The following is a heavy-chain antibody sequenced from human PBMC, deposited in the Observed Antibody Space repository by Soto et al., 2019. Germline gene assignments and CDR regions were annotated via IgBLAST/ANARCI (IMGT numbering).Heavy chain of an antibody. CDR3: ARVGQWELPPSWAFEI. V-gene: IGHV4-61*08. Sequence: PSETLSLTCTVSGGSIDSGDYYWSWIRQPPGKGLEWIGYVYYSGTTNYNPFLKSRVTLSLDKSKNQFSLKMNSVTAADTAVYYCARVGQWELPPSWAFEIWGQGTMVTVSS. D-gene: IGHD1-26*01. J-gene: IGHJ3*02. CDR1: GGSIDSGDYY. CDR2: VYYSGTT.